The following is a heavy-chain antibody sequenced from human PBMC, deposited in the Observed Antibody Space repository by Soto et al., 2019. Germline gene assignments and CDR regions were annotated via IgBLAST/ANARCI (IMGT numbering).Heavy chain of an antibody. CDR3: ARDLTGTFDY. V-gene: IGHV3-30-3*01. CDR1: GFTFSSYA. Sequence: QVQLVESGGGVVQPGRSLRLSCAASGFTFSSYAMHWDRQAPGKGLEWVAVISYDGSNKYYADSVKGRFTISRDNSKNTLYLQMNSLRAEDTAVYYCARDLTGTFDYWGQGTLVTVSS. J-gene: IGHJ4*02. D-gene: IGHD1-20*01. CDR2: ISYDGSNK.